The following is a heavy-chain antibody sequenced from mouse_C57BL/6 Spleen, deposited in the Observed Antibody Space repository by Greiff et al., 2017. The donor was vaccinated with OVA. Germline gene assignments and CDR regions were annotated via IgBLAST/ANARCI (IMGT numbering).Heavy chain of an antibody. V-gene: IGHV1-22*01. CDR1: GYTFTDYN. J-gene: IGHJ3*01. Sequence: EVKLVESGPELVKPGASVKLSCKASGYTFTDYNMHWVKQSHGMSLEWIGYINPTNGGTSYNQKFKGKATLTVNKSSSTAYMELRSLTSEDSAVYYCAIEYPWFAYWGQGTLVTVSA. CDR2: INPTNGGT. CDR3: AIEYPWFAY. D-gene: IGHD2-10*02.